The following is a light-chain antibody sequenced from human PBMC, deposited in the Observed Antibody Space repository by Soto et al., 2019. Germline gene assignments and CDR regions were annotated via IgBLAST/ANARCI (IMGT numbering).Light chain of an antibody. Sequence: ESELKQSPGTMSLSPGERATLSCRASQSVNNNYLAWYQQKPGQAPRLLIYGASSRATGIPDRFSGSGSGTDFTITISRLEPEDFAVYYCQQYGSSQYTFGQGTKLEIK. CDR3: QQYGSSQYT. CDR2: GAS. V-gene: IGKV3-20*01. J-gene: IGKJ2*01. CDR1: QSVNNNY.